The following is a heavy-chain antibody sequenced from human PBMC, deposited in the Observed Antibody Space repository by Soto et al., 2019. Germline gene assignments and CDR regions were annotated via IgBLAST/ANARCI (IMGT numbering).Heavy chain of an antibody. CDR1: GFTFSSYG. V-gene: IGHV3-30*18. CDR2: ISYDGSNK. CDR3: AKDWSRYFDRLSSY. Sequence: QVQLVESGGGVVQPGRSLRLSCAASGFTFSSYGMHWVRQAPGKGLEWVAVISYDGSNKYYADSVKGRFTISRDNSKNTLYLQMNSLRAEDTALYYCAKDWSRYFDRLSSYWGQGTLVTVSS. D-gene: IGHD3-9*01. J-gene: IGHJ4*02.